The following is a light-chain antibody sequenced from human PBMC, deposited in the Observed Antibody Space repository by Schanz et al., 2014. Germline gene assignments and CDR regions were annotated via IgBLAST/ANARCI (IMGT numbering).Light chain of an antibody. V-gene: IGKV3-20*01. J-gene: IGKJ2*01. Sequence: EIVLTQSPATLSLSPGERATLSCRASQSVSSSFLAWYQQKPGQAPRLLIYDASTRAAGVPARFSGSGSGTEFTLTISSLQSEDFAVYYCQQYGTSPETFGQGTKLEIK. CDR1: QSVSSSF. CDR2: DAS. CDR3: QQYGTSPET.